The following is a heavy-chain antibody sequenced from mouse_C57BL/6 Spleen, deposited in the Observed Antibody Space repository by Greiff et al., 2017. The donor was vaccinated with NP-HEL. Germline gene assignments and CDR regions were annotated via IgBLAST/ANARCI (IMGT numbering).Heavy chain of an antibody. CDR1: GYAFSSSW. V-gene: IGHV1-82*01. D-gene: IGHD4-1*01. CDR3: ARRGAGTDYAMDY. J-gene: IGHJ4*01. Sequence: QVQLQQSGPELVKPGASVKISCKASGYAFSSSWMNWVKQRPGKGLEWIGRIYPGDGDTNYIGKFKGKATLTADKSSSTAYMQLSSLTSEDSAVYFCARRGAGTDYAMDYWGQGTSVTVSS. CDR2: IYPGDGDT.